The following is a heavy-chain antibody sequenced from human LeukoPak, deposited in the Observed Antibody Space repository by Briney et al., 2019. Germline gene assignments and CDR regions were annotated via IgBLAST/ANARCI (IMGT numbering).Heavy chain of an antibody. CDR1: GYTFTSCY. Sequence: ASVKVSCKASGYTFTSCYMHWVRQAPGQGLEWMGIINPSGGSTSYAQKFQGRVTMTRDTSTSTVYMELSSLRSEDTAVYYCAREGPRITIFGVVRTRKNNWFDPWGQGTLVTVSS. D-gene: IGHD3-3*01. V-gene: IGHV1-46*01. J-gene: IGHJ5*02. CDR3: AREGPRITIFGVVRTRKNNWFDP. CDR2: INPSGGST.